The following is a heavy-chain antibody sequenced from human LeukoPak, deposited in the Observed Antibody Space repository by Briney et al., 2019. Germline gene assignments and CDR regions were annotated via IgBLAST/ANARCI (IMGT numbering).Heavy chain of an antibody. D-gene: IGHD6-19*01. V-gene: IGHV1-2*02. J-gene: IGHJ4*02. CDR1: GYTFNSYA. Sequence: GASVKLSCKASGYTFNSYAMNWVRQAPGQGLEWMGWINPNSGGTNYAQKFQGRVTVTRDTSISTAYMELSRLRSDDTAVYYCARGTYSSGWYPYYLDYWGQGTLVTVSS. CDR2: INPNSGGT. CDR3: ARGTYSSGWYPYYLDY.